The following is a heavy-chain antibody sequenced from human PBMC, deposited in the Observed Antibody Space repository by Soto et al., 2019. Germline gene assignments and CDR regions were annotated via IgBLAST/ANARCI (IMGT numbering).Heavy chain of an antibody. V-gene: IGHV3-30-3*01. CDR3: AREHDSRGYDYHDALDI. CDR1: GFTFSSYA. CDR2: ISYDGSNK. J-gene: IGHJ3*02. Sequence: QVQLVESGGGVVEPGRSLRLSCAASGFTFSSYAMHWVRQAPGKGLEWVAVISYDGSNKYYADSVKGRFTISRDNSKNTLYLELNSLRAEDTAVYYCAREHDSRGYDYHDALDIWGQGTMFTVSS. D-gene: IGHD3-22*01.